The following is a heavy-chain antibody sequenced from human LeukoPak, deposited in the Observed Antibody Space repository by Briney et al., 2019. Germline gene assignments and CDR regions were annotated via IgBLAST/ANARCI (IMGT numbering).Heavy chain of an antibody. CDR2: IYFSGST. D-gene: IGHD2-2*03. J-gene: IGHJ6*03. Sequence: PSETLSLTSTVSGGSISSGDYYWSWIRQPPGKGLEWIGYIYFSGSTFYNPSLKSRVTISADTSRNQFSLRLSSVTAADTAVYYCARVGYCSSPSCYYYYSYMDVWGTGTTVTVSS. V-gene: IGHV4-30-4*08. CDR3: ARVGYCSSPSCYYYYSYMDV. CDR1: GGSISSGDYY.